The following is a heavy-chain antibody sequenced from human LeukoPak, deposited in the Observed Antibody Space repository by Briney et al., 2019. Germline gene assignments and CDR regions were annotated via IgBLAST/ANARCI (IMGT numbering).Heavy chain of an antibody. CDR3: ARVTPFDIVVVPAASGPLDI. Sequence: SVKVSCKASGGTFSSYAISWVRQAPAQGLEWMGGIIPIFGTANYAQKFQGRVTITADESTSTAYMELSSLRSEDTAVYYCARVTPFDIVVVPAASGPLDIWGQGTMVTVSS. CDR2: IIPIFGTA. D-gene: IGHD2-2*01. CDR1: GGTFSSYA. V-gene: IGHV1-69*13. J-gene: IGHJ3*02.